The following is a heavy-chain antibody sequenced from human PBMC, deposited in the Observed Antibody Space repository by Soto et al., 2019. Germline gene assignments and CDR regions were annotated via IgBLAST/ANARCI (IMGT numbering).Heavy chain of an antibody. J-gene: IGHJ5*02. Sequence: PSETLSLTCTVSGGSISSYYWSWIRQPPGKGLEWIGYIYYSGSTNYNPSLKSRVTISVDTSKNQFSLKLSSVTAADTAVYYCARHGGYGGNSPPIDWFDPWGQGTLVTVSS. CDR1: GGSISSYY. CDR2: IYYSGST. CDR3: ARHGGYGGNSPPIDWFDP. D-gene: IGHD4-17*01. V-gene: IGHV4-59*08.